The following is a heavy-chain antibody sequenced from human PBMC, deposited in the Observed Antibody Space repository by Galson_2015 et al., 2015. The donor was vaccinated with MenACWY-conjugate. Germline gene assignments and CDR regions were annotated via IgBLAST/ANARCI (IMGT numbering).Heavy chain of an antibody. CDR1: GFPFNTYG. Sequence: SLRLSCAASGFPFNTYGMHWLRQAPGKGLQWVAVMWYDGSNQYYADSVKGRFTISRDNFKSTLYLQMERLRGEDTAVYYCARVGGLCNATTCYEPWGGMDVWGQGTTVLVSS. CDR2: MWYDGSNQ. D-gene: IGHD2-2*01. CDR3: ARVGGLCNATTCYEPWGGMDV. J-gene: IGHJ6*02. V-gene: IGHV3-33*01.